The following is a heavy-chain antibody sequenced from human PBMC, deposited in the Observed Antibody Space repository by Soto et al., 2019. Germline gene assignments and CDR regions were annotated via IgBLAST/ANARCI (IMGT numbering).Heavy chain of an antibody. CDR2: IFYSGSA. Sequence: LSVTSTLSGGSVSRGGYYRSWIRQHPGKGLEWIGYIFYSGSAYYNPSLKSRVTILLDTSKNQFSLKVSSVTAADTAVYYCARVTIAAVVTTYDYCRHLPLVTV. CDR1: GGSVSRGGYY. CDR3: ARVTIAAVVTTYDY. V-gene: IGHV4-31*02. D-gene: IGHD6-13*01. J-gene: IGHJ4*01.